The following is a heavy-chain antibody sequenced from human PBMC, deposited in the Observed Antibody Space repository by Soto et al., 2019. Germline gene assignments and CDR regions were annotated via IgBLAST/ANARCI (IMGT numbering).Heavy chain of an antibody. CDR2: IYPGDSDT. CDR1: GYSFTSYW. Sequence: PGESLKISCKGSGYSFTSYWIGWVRQMPGKGLEWMGIIYPGDSDTRYSPSFQGQVTISADKSISTAYLQWSSLKASDTAMHYCARQLSIAAAEFDYWGQGTLVTVSS. J-gene: IGHJ4*02. V-gene: IGHV5-51*01. D-gene: IGHD6-13*01. CDR3: ARQLSIAAAEFDY.